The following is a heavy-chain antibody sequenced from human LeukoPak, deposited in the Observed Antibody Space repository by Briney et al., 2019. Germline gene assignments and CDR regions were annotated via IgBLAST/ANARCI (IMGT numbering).Heavy chain of an antibody. CDR3: ARDAMN. CDR2: IYSGAST. V-gene: IGHV3-53*01. Sequence: PGRSLRLSCAASGLTVISNYMSWVRHAPGKGLELGSAIYSGASTYSAHSVKGRLNLSRHNTKNTPYLQMHPLRAEGTPVYYCARDAMNWGQGTLVSASS. CDR1: GLTVISNY. D-gene: IGHD2-2*01. J-gene: IGHJ4*02.